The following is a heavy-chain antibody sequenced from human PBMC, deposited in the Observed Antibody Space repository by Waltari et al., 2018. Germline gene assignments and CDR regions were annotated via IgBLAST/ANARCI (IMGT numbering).Heavy chain of an antibody. V-gene: IGHV4-4*02. D-gene: IGHD6-13*01. CDR1: GASISPNNW. J-gene: IGHJ4*02. CDR3: ARDNGSWVGGSYFDH. Sequence: QVQLQESGPGLVKPSGTLSLTCGVSGASISPNNWWTWVRQSPGKGLEWIGEIYHSGGTNYNPSLESRVTISVDKSKNQFSLKWTSVTAADTAVYYCARDNGSWVGGSYFDHWGQGILVPVSS. CDR2: IYHSGGT.